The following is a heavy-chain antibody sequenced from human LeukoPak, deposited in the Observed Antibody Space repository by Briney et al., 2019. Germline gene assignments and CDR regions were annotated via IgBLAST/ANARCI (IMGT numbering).Heavy chain of an antibody. CDR1: DGSISSRSYY. J-gene: IGHJ4*02. CDR2: MHYSGNT. D-gene: IGHD3-16*01. Sequence: SETLSLTCSVSDGSISSRSYYWGWIRQPPGKGLEWIGSMHYSGNTNYNPSLKSRVTISLDTSKNQFSLKLSSVTAADTALYYCARRGNWERIDYWGQGILVTVSS. V-gene: IGHV4-39*07. CDR3: ARRGNWERIDY.